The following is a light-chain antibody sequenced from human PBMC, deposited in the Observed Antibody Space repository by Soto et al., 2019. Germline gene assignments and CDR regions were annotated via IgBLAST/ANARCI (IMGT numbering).Light chain of an antibody. V-gene: IGKV3-20*01. CDR1: QSVSSSY. CDR2: GAS. J-gene: IGKJ3*01. CDR3: QQYGSSPLT. Sequence: EIVLTQSPGTLSLSPGERATLSCRASQSVSSSYLAWYQQKPGQAPRLLIYGASSRATGIPDRFSGSGSGTDFTLTSSRLDPEDFAVYYCQQYGSSPLTFGPGTKVDIK.